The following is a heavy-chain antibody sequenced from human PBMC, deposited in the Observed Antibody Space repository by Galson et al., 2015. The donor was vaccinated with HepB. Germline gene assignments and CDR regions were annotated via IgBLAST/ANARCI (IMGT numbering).Heavy chain of an antibody. CDR2: ISGSGGST. D-gene: IGHD1-26*01. V-gene: IGHV3-23*01. CDR1: GFTFSSYA. Sequence: SLRLSCAASGFTFSSYAMSWVRQAPGKGLEWVSAISGSGGSTYYADSVKGRFTISRDNSKNTLYLQMNSLRAEDTAVYYCAKDSWRERENDYWGQGTLVTVSS. CDR3: AKDSWRERENDY. J-gene: IGHJ4*02.